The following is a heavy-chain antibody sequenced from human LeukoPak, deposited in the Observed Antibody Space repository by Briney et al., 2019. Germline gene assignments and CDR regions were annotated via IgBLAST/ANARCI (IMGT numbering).Heavy chain of an antibody. Sequence: SETLSLTCTVSGGSISSYYWSWIRQPPGKGLEWIGEINHSGSTNYNPSLKSRVTISVDTSKNQFSLKLSSVTAADTAVYYCACLADQRSPWGQGTLVTVSS. CDR3: ACLADQRSP. J-gene: IGHJ5*02. D-gene: IGHD5/OR15-5a*01. V-gene: IGHV4-34*01. CDR2: INHSGST. CDR1: GGSISSYY.